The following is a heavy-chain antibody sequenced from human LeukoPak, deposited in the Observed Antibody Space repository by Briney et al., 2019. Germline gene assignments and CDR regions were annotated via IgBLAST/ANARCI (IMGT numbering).Heavy chain of an antibody. CDR1: GNSFAGYF. CDR2: INPNNGAA. J-gene: IGHJ5*02. D-gene: IGHD3-10*01. V-gene: IGHV1-2*06. CDR3: ARDWAYASGSPYNWFDP. Sequence: ASVKVSCKPPGNSFAGYFIHWVRQAPGQGLEWMGRINPNNGAAKYARKFEGRVDMTRDLSIKTAYMELTRLKFDDTAVYYCARDWAYASGSPYNWFDPWGQGTLVTVSS.